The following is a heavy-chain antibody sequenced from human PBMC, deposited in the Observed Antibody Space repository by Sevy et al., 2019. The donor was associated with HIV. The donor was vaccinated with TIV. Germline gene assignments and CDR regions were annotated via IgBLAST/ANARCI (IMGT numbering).Heavy chain of an antibody. Sequence: GGSLRLSCAASGFTFSSYAMHWVRQAPGKGLEWVAVISYDGSNKYYADSVMGRFTISRDNSKNTLYLQMNSLKAEDTAVYYCARDQGLGGEDAFDIWGQGTMVTVSS. CDR3: ARDQGLGGEDAFDI. CDR2: ISYDGSNK. J-gene: IGHJ3*02. V-gene: IGHV3-30-3*01. CDR1: GFTFSSYA. D-gene: IGHD3-16*01.